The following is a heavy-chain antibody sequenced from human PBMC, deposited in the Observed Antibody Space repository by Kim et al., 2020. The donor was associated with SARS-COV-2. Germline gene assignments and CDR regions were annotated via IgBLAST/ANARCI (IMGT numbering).Heavy chain of an antibody. D-gene: IGHD6-19*01. CDR3: ATGVAVAGTREAYYYYYGMDV. V-gene: IGHV1-24*01. Sequence: ASVKVSCKVSGYTLTELSMHWVRQAPGKGLEWMGGFDPEDGETIYAQKFQGRVTMTEDTSNDTAYMELSSLRSEDTAVYYCATGVAVAGTREAYYYYYGMDVWGQGTTVTVSS. CDR1: GYTLTELS. CDR2: FDPEDGET. J-gene: IGHJ6*01.